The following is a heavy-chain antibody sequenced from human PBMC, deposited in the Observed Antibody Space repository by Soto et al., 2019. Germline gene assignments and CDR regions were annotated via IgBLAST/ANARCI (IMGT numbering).Heavy chain of an antibody. CDR1: GFSLTTIGMN. CDR2: IYWDDDK. J-gene: IGHJ4*02. CDR3: AHRSIAAADPTN. Sequence: QITLKESGPPLVRPTQTLTLTCTFSGFSLTTIGMNVGWIRQPPGKALEWLAVIYWDDDKRYSPSLKSRLTITKDTSKNQVVLTMTNMDPVDTATYYCAHRSIAAADPTNWGQGTLVTVSS. D-gene: IGHD6-13*01. V-gene: IGHV2-5*02.